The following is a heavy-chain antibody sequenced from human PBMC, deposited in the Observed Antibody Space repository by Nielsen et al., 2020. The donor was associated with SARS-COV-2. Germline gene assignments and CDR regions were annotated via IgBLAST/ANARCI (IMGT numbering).Heavy chain of an antibody. Sequence: GESLKISCAASGSSFSSYAMTWVRQAPGKGLEWVPSIGTTGDKTFYADSVKGRFTISRDNPKNTLYLQLNSLRAEDTAVFYCAKISGSQRHYFDFWGQGALVTVSS. CDR1: GSSFSSYA. V-gene: IGHV3-23*01. CDR2: IGTTGDKT. D-gene: IGHD1-26*01. J-gene: IGHJ4*02. CDR3: AKISGSQRHYFDF.